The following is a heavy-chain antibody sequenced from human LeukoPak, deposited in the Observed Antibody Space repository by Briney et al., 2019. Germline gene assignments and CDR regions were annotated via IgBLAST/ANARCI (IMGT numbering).Heavy chain of an antibody. CDR3: ARDLGALNDY. CDR2: INPNSGGT. V-gene: IGHV1-2*02. Sequence: ASVKVSCKASGYTFTGYYMHWVRQAPGQGLEWMGWINPNSGGTNYAQKFQGRVTMTRDTSTSTVYMELSSLRSEDTAVYYCARDLGALNDYWGQGTLVTVSS. J-gene: IGHJ4*02. D-gene: IGHD3-16*01. CDR1: GYTFTGYY.